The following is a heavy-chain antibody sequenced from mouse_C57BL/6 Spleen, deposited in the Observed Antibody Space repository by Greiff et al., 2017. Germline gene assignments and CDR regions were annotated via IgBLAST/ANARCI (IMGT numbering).Heavy chain of an antibody. D-gene: IGHD2-5*01. V-gene: IGHV1-80*01. CDR3: ARLSNYHAMDY. CDR2: IYPGDGDT. J-gene: IGHJ4*01. CDR1: GYAFSSYW. Sequence: VQLQQSGAELVKPGASVKISCKASGYAFSSYWMNWVKQRPGKGLEWIGQIYPGDGDTNYNGKFKGKATLTADKSSSTAYMQLSSLTSEDSAVYFCARLSNYHAMDYWGQGTSVTVSS.